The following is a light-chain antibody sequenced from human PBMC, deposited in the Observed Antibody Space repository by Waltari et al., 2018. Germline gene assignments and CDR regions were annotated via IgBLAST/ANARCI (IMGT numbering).Light chain of an antibody. CDR3: QVWHTSSSFYV. CDR2: DDS. V-gene: IGLV3-21*02. CDR1: IGGKS. Sequence: SFVLTQPPSVSVAPGQTATITCGGNIGGKSVHWYQQRPGQAPVLVVYDDSARPPGIPGRFSGSKSGNTVTLSISRVEAGDEADYYCQVWHTSSSFYVFGTGTKVTVL. J-gene: IGLJ1*01.